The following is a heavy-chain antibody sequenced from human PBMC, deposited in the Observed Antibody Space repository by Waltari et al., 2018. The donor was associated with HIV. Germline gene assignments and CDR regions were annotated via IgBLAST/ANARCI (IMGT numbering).Heavy chain of an antibody. CDR2: INPGSGGT. J-gene: IGHJ4*02. Sequence: QVQLVQSGAEVRKPGASVRVSCKASGHTFTYHYIHWVRQAPGQGLEWMGWINPGSGGTKYAQRFKGRVTMTRDTSINPAYMALSGLTSDDTAVYFCARDRSIVSRHYDNAVSPYFDSWGQGTLVTVSS. CDR1: GHTFTYHY. D-gene: IGHD3-22*01. V-gene: IGHV1-2*02. CDR3: ARDRSIVSRHYDNAVSPYFDS.